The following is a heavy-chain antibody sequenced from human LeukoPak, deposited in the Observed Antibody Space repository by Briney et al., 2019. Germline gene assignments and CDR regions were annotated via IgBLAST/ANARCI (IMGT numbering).Heavy chain of an antibody. CDR3: ARGLLGIGPLTFGGVIPS. Sequence: ASVKVSCKASGYTFTSYDINWVRQATGQGLEWMGWMNPNSGNTGYAQKFQGRVTMTRNTSISTAYMELSSLRSEDTAVYYCARGLLGIGPLTFGGVIPSWGQGTLVTVS. D-gene: IGHD3-16*01. V-gene: IGHV1-8*01. J-gene: IGHJ5*02. CDR2: MNPNSGNT. CDR1: GYTFTSYD.